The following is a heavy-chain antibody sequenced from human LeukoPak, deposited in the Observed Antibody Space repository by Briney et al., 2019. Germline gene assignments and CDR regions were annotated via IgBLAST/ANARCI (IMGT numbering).Heavy chain of an antibody. Sequence: KSSETLSLTCAVSGYSISRGYYWGWIQQPPGKGLEWIGNIYHSGITSYNPSLKSRVTISVDTSKNQLSLKLTSVTAADTAVYYCARGITIFGVATIYYFDYWGQGSLVTVSS. CDR1: GYSISRGYY. CDR2: IYHSGIT. V-gene: IGHV4-38-2*01. D-gene: IGHD3-3*01. CDR3: ARGITIFGVATIYYFDY. J-gene: IGHJ4*02.